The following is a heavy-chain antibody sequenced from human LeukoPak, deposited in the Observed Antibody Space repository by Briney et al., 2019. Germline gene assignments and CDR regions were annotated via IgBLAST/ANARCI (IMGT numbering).Heavy chain of an antibody. CDR3: ASANDEVGAPPRHYNYYGMDV. V-gene: IGHV1-18*01. Sequence: ASVKVSCKASGYTFTSYGISWVRQAPGQGLEWMGWISAYNGNTNYAQKIQGRVTMTTDTSTNTAYMELRSLRSDDTAVYYCASANDEVGAPPRHYNYYGMDVWGQGTTVTVSS. J-gene: IGHJ6*02. D-gene: IGHD1-26*01. CDR1: GYTFTSYG. CDR2: ISAYNGNT.